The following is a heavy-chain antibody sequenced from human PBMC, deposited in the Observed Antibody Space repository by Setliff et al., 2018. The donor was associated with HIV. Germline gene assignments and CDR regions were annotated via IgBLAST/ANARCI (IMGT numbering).Heavy chain of an antibody. CDR1: GGSMSGYY. V-gene: IGHV4-59*08. CDR3: ARRRSVALSPFDY. J-gene: IGHJ4*02. Sequence: SETLSLTCSVSGGSMSGYYWSWIRQPPGNGLEYIGDVYFSGTANYNSSLKSRVTISIDTPRSHFSLRLTSVTAADTAVYYCARRRSVALSPFDYWGQGALVTVSS. CDR2: VYFSGTA.